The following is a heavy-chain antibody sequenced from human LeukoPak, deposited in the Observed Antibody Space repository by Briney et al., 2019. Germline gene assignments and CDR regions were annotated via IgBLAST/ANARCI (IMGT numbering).Heavy chain of an antibody. V-gene: IGHV3-23*01. Sequence: GGSLRLSCAASGFTLSSYAMSWVRHAPGQGLEWLSAISASGDTTYYADSVKGRFTISRDNSKNTLYPQMNSLRAEDTAVYYCAKDRATSSGSYYGYFDYWGQGTLVTVSS. CDR2: ISASGDTT. D-gene: IGHD1-26*01. CDR1: GFTLSSYA. J-gene: IGHJ4*02. CDR3: AKDRATSSGSYYGYFDY.